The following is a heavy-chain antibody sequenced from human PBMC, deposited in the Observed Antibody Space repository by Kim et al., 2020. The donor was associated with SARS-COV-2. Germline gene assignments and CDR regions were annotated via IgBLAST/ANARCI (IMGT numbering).Heavy chain of an antibody. V-gene: IGHV3-7*01. Sequence: GGSLRLSCTASGFTFSNSWMNWVRQAPGKGLEWVANINQDGSDKYYVGSVKGRFTISRDVPRNSVYLQMNSLKAEDTAVYYCVEGSGWLIYYWGQGTLVTVSS. CDR1: GFTFSNSW. J-gene: IGHJ4*02. D-gene: IGHD6-19*01. CDR2: INQDGSDK. CDR3: VEGSGWLIYY.